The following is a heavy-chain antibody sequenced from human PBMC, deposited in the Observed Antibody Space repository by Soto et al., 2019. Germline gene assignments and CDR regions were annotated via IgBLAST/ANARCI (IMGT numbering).Heavy chain of an antibody. CDR1: GGTFSSYA. CDR2: IIPIFGTA. CDR3: ARDLVLVPAGLPRGRSTDIYYYYGMDV. V-gene: IGHV1-69*12. Sequence: QVQLVQSGAEVKKPGSSVKVSCKASGGTFSSYAISWVRQAPGQGLEWMGGIIPIFGTANYAQKFQGRVTITADESTSTAYMELSSLRSEDTAVYYRARDLVLVPAGLPRGRSTDIYYYYGMDVWGQGTTVTVSS. J-gene: IGHJ6*02. D-gene: IGHD2-2*01.